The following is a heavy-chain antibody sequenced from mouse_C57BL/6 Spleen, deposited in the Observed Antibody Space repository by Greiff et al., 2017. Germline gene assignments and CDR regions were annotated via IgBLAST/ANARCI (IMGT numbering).Heavy chain of an antibody. V-gene: IGHV1-62-2*01. CDR1: GYTFTEYT. J-gene: IGHJ3*01. CDR3: ARHTHYGSSWGAWFAY. Sequence: QVQLKESGAELVKPGASVKLSCKASGYTFTEYTIHWVKQRSGQGLEWIGWFYPGSGSIKYNEKFKDKATLTADKSSSTVYMELSRLTSEESAVYFCARHTHYGSSWGAWFAYWGQGTLVTVSA. CDR2: FYPGSGSI. D-gene: IGHD1-1*01.